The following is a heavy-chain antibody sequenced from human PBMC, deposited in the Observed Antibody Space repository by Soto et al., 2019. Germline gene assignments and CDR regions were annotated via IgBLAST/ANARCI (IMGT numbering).Heavy chain of an antibody. CDR3: AKFRYYDSSGYYGTAFDY. V-gene: IGHV3-23*01. J-gene: IGHJ4*02. Sequence: PGGSLRLSXAASGFTFSSYAMSWVRQAPGKGLEWVSAISGSGGSTYYADSVKGRFTISRDNSKNTLYLQMNSLRAEDTAVYYCAKFRYYDSSGYYGTAFDYWGQGTLVTVSS. CDR1: GFTFSSYA. CDR2: ISGSGGST. D-gene: IGHD3-22*01.